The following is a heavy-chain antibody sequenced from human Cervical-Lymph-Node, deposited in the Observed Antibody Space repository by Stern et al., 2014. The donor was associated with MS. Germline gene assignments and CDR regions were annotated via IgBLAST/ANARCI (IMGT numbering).Heavy chain of an antibody. CDR2: ISSSSSYI. D-gene: IGHD5-24*01. CDR3: ARSLFSGSMRRDGFTKEDY. CDR1: GFTFSSYS. V-gene: IGHV3-21*01. J-gene: IGHJ4*02. Sequence: EVQLVESGGGLVKPGGSLRLSCAASGFTFSSYSMNWVRQAPGKGLEWVSSISSSSSYIYYADSVKGRFTISRDNAKNSLYLQMNRLRAEDPAVYYWARSLFSGSMRRDGFTKEDYWGQGTLVTVSS.